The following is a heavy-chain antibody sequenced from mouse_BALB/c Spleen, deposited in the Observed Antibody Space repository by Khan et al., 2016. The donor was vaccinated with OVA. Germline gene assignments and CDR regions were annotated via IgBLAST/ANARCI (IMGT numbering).Heavy chain of an antibody. Sequence: EVELVESGPGLVKPSQSLSLTCTVTGYSITSDYAWNWIRQFPGNKLEWMGYISYSGSTNSNPSLRSRISITRDTSKNQFFLQLNSVTPEDTATFTGARQNYGGYGMDYWGQGTAVTVSS. CDR3: ARQNYGGYGMDY. V-gene: IGHV3-2*02. CDR2: ISYSGST. D-gene: IGHD1-2*01. J-gene: IGHJ4*01. CDR1: GYSITSDYA.